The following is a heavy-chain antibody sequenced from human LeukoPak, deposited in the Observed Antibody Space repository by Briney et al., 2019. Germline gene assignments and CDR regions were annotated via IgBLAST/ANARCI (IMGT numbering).Heavy chain of an antibody. CDR1: GGSICTYY. CDR3: ARHGGSLGYFDY. Sequence: SETLSLTCSVSGGSICTYYWSWIRQTPGKGLEWIGYVYDSGTTNYNPSLKGRVTISSDTSKNQFSLNLRSVNAADTAIYYCARHGGSLGYFDYWGQGTLVTVSS. V-gene: IGHV4-59*08. J-gene: IGHJ4*02. CDR2: VYDSGTT. D-gene: IGHD1-26*01.